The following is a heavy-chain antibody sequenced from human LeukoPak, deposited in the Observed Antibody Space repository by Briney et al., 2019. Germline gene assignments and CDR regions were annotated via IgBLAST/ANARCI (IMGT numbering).Heavy chain of an antibody. D-gene: IGHD2-8*01. CDR2: IIPILGIA. CDR3: AKLMFYFDY. Sequence: GASVKVYCKASGGTFSSYAISWVRQAPGQGLEWMGRIIPILGIANYAQKFQGRVTITADKSTSTAYMELSSLRSEDTAVYYCAKLMFYFDYWGQGTLVTVSS. J-gene: IGHJ4*02. CDR1: GGTFSSYA. V-gene: IGHV1-69*04.